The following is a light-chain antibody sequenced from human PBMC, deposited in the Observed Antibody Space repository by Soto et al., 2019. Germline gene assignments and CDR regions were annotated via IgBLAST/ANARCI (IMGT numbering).Light chain of an antibody. J-gene: IGKJ4*01. CDR2: AAS. CDR1: QGISTY. V-gene: IGKV1-39*01. Sequence: DIQMTQSPSSLSASVGDRVTITCRASQGISTYLNWYQQKPGKAPKLLIYAASSLQSGVPSRFSGSGSETDFTLTISSLQPEDFATYSCQQANSFPLTFGGGT. CDR3: QQANSFPLT.